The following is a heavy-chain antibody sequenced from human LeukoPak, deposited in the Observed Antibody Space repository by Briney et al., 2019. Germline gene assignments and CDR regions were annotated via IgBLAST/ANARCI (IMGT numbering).Heavy chain of an antibody. J-gene: IGHJ3*02. Sequence: GGSLRLSCTASGFTVSNNYMSWVRQAPGKGLEWVSISYSDTNTNYADSVKGRFTISRDTSQNTLSLQMNSLRAEDTAVYYCVRKNQDFNAAFDIWGQGTVVTVSA. CDR2: SYSDTNT. CDR1: GFTVSNNY. D-gene: IGHD1-14*01. CDR3: VRKNQDFNAAFDI. V-gene: IGHV3-53*01.